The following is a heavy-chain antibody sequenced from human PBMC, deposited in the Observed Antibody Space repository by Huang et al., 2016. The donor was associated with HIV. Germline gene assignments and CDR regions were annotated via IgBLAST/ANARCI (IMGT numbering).Heavy chain of an antibody. CDR3: ARDLPRITMIRGVVGMDV. V-gene: IGHV3-48*02. Sequence: EVQLVESGGGLVQPGGSLRLSCAASGFTFSSYSMNWVGQAPGKGLEWVSYISSSSSTIYYADSVKGRFTISRDNAKNSLYLQMNSLRDEDTAVYYCARDLPRITMIRGVVGMDVWGQGTTVTVSS. CDR2: ISSSSSTI. J-gene: IGHJ6*02. CDR1: GFTFSSYS. D-gene: IGHD3-10*01.